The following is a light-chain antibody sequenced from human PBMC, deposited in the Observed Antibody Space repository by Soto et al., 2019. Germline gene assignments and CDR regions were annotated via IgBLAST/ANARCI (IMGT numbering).Light chain of an antibody. CDR3: QQYGSSRRT. V-gene: IGKV3-20*01. J-gene: IGKJ1*01. CDR2: GAS. CDR1: QSVSSSY. Sequence: IVLTQSPGTLSLSPGERATLSCRASQSVSSSYLAWYQQKPGQAPRLLIYGASSRATGSPDRFSGSGSGTDFTLTISRLEPEDFAVYYCQQYGSSRRTFGQGTKVEIK.